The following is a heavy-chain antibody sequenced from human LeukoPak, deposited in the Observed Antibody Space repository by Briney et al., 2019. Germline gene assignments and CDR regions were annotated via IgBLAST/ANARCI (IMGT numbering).Heavy chain of an antibody. CDR3: ARVGGLLNWFDP. CDR1: GYTFTGYY. Sequence: ASVKVSCKASGYTFTGYYMHWVRQAPGQGLEWMGWINPNSGGTNYAQKFQGRVTMTTDTSTSIAYMELRSLRSDDTAVYYCARVGGLLNWFDPWGQGTLVTVSS. J-gene: IGHJ5*02. V-gene: IGHV1-2*02. D-gene: IGHD1-26*01. CDR2: INPNSGGT.